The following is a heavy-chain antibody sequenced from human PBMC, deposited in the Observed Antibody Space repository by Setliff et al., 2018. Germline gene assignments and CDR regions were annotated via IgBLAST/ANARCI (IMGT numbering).Heavy chain of an antibody. CDR2: IFYSGRT. CDR3: ARAISGWYSAHYYYMDV. D-gene: IGHD6-19*01. Sequence: PSETLSLTCTVSGASITNINYYWGLIRQPPGKGLEWIGSIFYSGRTFYNPSLKSRVTISVDTSKNQFSLKLSSVTAADTAVYYCARAISGWYSAHYYYMDVWGKGTTVTVSS. CDR1: GASITNINYY. V-gene: IGHV4-39*07. J-gene: IGHJ6*03.